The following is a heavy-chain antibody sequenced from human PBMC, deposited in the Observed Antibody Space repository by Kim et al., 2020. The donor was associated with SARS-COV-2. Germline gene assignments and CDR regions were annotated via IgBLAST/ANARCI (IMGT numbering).Heavy chain of an antibody. V-gene: IGHV3-74*01. D-gene: IGHD1-26*01. J-gene: IGHJ4*02. Sequence: ADSVKRRFNISRDNAKNTLYLQMNSLRAEYTAVYYCAREGYSGSPLPGDYWGQGTLVTVS. CDR3: AREGYSGSPLPGDY.